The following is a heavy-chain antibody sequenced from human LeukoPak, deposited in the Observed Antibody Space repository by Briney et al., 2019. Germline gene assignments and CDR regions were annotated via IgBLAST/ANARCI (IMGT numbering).Heavy chain of an antibody. CDR1: GGSISSSSYY. CDR2: IYYSGST. J-gene: IGHJ6*03. V-gene: IGHV4-39*01. CDR3: AIRVATINYYYYYMDV. Sequence: SETLSLTCTVSGGSISSSSYYWGWIRQPPGKGLEWIGSIYYSGSTYYNPSLKSRVTISVDTSKNQFSLKLSSVTAADTAVYYCAIRVATINYYYYYMDVWGKGTTVTVSS. D-gene: IGHD5-12*01.